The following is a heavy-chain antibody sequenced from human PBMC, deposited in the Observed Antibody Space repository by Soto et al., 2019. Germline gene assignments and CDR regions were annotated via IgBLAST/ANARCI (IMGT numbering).Heavy chain of an antibody. CDR2: IYYTGST. Sequence: QVQLQESRPGLVKPSETLSLTGTVSGGSISSYYWSWIRQPPGKGLEWIGYIYYTGSTNYNPCLTRRATISVDTSKHQFSLTLSSVTAADTAVSYCARGRYSYGSYNWFDPWGHGTLVTVSA. CDR1: GGSISSYY. D-gene: IGHD5-18*01. CDR3: ARGRYSYGSYNWFDP. J-gene: IGHJ5*02. V-gene: IGHV4-59*01.